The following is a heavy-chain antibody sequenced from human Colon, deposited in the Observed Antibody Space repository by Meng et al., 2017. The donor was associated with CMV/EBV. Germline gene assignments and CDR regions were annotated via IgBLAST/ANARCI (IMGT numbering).Heavy chain of an antibody. CDR1: GGSISSYY. Sequence: HVQLQESGPGLVKPPETLSLTCTVSGGSISSYYWSWIRQPPGKGLEWIGYIYYSGSTNYNPSLRSRVTISVDTSKNQFSLKLSSVTAADTAVYYCARVTGGSWNFDYWGQGTLVTVSS. CDR3: ARVTGGSWNFDY. CDR2: IYYSGST. J-gene: IGHJ4*02. D-gene: IGHD1-26*01. V-gene: IGHV4-59*01.